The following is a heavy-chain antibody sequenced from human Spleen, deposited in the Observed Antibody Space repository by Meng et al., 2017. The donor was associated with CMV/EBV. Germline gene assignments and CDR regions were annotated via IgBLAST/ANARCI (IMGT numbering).Heavy chain of an antibody. V-gene: IGHV3-30*02. D-gene: IGHD2-2*01. J-gene: IGHJ6*02. CDR3: ARDCSSTSCYYYYYYYYGMDV. CDR1: GFTFSSYG. CDR2: IRYDGSNK. Sequence: GGSLRLSCAASGFTFSSYGMHWVRQAPGKGLEWVAFIRYDGSNKYYADSVKGRFTISRDNSKNTLYLQMNSLRAEDTAVYYCARDCSSTSCYYYYYYYYGMDVWGQGTTVTVSS.